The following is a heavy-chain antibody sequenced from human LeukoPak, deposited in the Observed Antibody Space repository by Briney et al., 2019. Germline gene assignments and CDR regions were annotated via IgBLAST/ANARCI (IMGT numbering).Heavy chain of an antibody. CDR2: IRSDGSIK. Sequence: GGSLRLSCAASGFTFSNYGMHWVRQAPGKVLESVAFIRSDGSIKYYANSVKGRFTISRDNSKNTVYLQVNSLRAEDTAVYYCAKDVPTPYFDYWGQGTLVTVSS. CDR3: AKDVPTPYFDY. D-gene: IGHD5-12*01. CDR1: GFTFSNYG. J-gene: IGHJ4*02. V-gene: IGHV3-30*02.